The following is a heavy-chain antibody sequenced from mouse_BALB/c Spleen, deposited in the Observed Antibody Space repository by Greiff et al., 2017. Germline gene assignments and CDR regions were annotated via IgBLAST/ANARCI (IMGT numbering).Heavy chain of an antibody. J-gene: IGHJ3*01. CDR3: ARRNEEGFAY. V-gene: IGHV1-7*01. Sequence: VQLQQSGAELAKPGASVTMSCTASGYTFTSYWMHWVKQRPGQGLEWIGYINPSTGYTEYNQKFKDKATVTADKSSSTAYMQLSSLTSEDAAVYYCARRNEEGFAYWGQGTLVTVSA. CDR1: GYTFTSYW. CDR2: INPSTGYT.